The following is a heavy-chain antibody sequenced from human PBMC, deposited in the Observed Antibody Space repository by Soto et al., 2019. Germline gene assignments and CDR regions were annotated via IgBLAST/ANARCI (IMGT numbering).Heavy chain of an antibody. V-gene: IGHV3-21*01. Sequence: EVQLVESGGGLVKPGGSLRLSCAASGFTFSSYSMNWVRQAPGKGLEWVSSISSSSSYIYYADSVKGRFIISRDNAKNSLYLQMNSLRAEDTAVYYCARSGIRSLLVRVGLTDYWGQGTLVTVSS. J-gene: IGHJ4*02. CDR3: ARSGIRSLLVRVGLTDY. CDR1: GFTFSSYS. D-gene: IGHD6-13*01. CDR2: ISSSSSYI.